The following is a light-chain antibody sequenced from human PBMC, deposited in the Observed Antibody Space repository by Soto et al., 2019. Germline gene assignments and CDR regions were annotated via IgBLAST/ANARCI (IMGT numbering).Light chain of an antibody. J-gene: IGLJ3*02. CDR2: EVN. Sequence: QSVLTQPASVSGSPGQSITISCTGTSSDVGGYNFVSWYQQHPGKAPRLMIFEVNNRPSGVSDRFSGSRSGNTASLTISGRQAEDEADYYCSSYTFSSTLVVFGGGTKLTVL. CDR1: SSDVGGYNF. CDR3: SSYTFSSTLVV. V-gene: IGLV2-14*01.